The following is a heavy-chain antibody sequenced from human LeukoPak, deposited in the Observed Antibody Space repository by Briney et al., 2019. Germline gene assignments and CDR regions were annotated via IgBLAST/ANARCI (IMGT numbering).Heavy chain of an antibody. Sequence: GGSLRLSCAASGFTFSRYSMNWVRQAPGKGLEWVSSISSSSSYIYYADSVKGRFTISRDNAKNSLYLQMNGLRAEDTAVYYCARERYDFWSGLSDAFDIWGQGTMVTVSS. D-gene: IGHD3-3*01. V-gene: IGHV3-21*01. CDR2: ISSSSSYI. CDR3: ARERYDFWSGLSDAFDI. CDR1: GFTFSRYS. J-gene: IGHJ3*02.